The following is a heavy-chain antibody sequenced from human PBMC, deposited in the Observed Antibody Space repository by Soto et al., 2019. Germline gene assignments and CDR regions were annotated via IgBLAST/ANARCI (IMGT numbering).Heavy chain of an antibody. CDR1: GFTFSSYA. CDR3: AKDRGIVVVPAAILGWFDP. Sequence: GGSLRLSCAASGFTFSSYAMSWVRQAPGKGLEWVSAISGSGGSTYYADSVKGRFTISRDNSKNTLYLQMSSLRAEDTAVYYCAKDRGIVVVPAAILGWFDPWGQGTLVTSPQ. J-gene: IGHJ5*02. D-gene: IGHD2-2*01. V-gene: IGHV3-23*01. CDR2: ISGSGGST.